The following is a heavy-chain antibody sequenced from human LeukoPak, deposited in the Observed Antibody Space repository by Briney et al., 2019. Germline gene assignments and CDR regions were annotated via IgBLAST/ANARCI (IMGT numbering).Heavy chain of an antibody. CDR2: IYYSGST. CDR3: ARVYAPYSSNHFDY. V-gene: IGHV4-59*01. D-gene: IGHD6-13*01. CDR1: GGSISSYY. Sequence: PSETLSLTCTVSGGSISSYYWSWIRQPPGKGLEWIGYIYYSGSTNYNPSLKSRVTISVDTSKNQFPLKLSSVTAADTAVYYCARVYAPYSSNHFDYWGQGTLATVSS. J-gene: IGHJ4*02.